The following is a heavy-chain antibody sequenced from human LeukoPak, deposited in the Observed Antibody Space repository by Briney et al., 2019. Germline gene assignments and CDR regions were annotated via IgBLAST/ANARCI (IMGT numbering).Heavy chain of an antibody. D-gene: IGHD6-25*01. CDR3: THPAYYYNVDV. V-gene: IGHV3-73*01. CDR1: GLTFSVSA. Sequence: GGSLKLSCSASGLTFSVSAIHWVRQASGKGLEWVGRIKTKADNYATAYAASVKGRFTISRDDSTNTAYLQMNSPKTEDTAVYYCTHPAYYYNVDVWGKGITVTVSS. J-gene: IGHJ6*04. CDR2: IKTKADNYAT.